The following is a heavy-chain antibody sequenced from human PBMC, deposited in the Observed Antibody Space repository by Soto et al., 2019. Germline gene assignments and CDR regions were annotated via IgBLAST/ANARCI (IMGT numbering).Heavy chain of an antibody. CDR1: GFTFSSYS. J-gene: IGHJ5*02. CDR2: ISSSSSYI. V-gene: IGHV3-21*01. D-gene: IGHD3-10*01. Sequence: EVQLVESGGGLVKPGGSLRLSCAASGFTFSSYSMNWVRQAPGKGLEWVSSISSSSSYIYYADSVKGRFTISRDNAKNSQYLQMNSLRAEDSAVYYCARDLRTMVRGVIGNWFDPWGQGTLVTVSS. CDR3: ARDLRTMVRGVIGNWFDP.